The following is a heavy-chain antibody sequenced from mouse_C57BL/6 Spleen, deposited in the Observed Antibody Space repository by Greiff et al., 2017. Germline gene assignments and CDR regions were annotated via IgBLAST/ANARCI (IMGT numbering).Heavy chain of an antibody. CDR1: GFTFSDYG. D-gene: IGHD2-4*01. CDR3: ARSGLRRRGYAMDY. V-gene: IGHV5-17*01. J-gene: IGHJ4*01. CDR2: ISSGSSTI. Sequence: EVKLMESGGGLVKPGGSLKLSCAASGFTFSDYGMHWVRQAPEKGLEWVAYISSGSSTIYYADTVKGRFTISRDNAKNTLFLQMTSLRSEDTAMYYCARSGLRRRGYAMDYWGQGTSVTVSS.